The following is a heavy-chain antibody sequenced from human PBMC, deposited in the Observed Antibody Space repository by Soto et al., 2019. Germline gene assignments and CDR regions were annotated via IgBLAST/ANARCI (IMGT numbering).Heavy chain of an antibody. V-gene: IGHV1-2*02. CDR1: GYTFTGYY. CDR2: INPNSGGT. Sequence: GASVKVSCKASGYTFTGYYMHWVRQAPGQGLEWMGWINPNSGGTNYAQKFQGRVTMTRDTSISTAYMELSRLRSDDTAVYYCARRSLGGYCSSTSCYYYYYGMDVWGQGTTVTVYS. D-gene: IGHD2-2*01. J-gene: IGHJ6*02. CDR3: ARRSLGGYCSSTSCYYYYYGMDV.